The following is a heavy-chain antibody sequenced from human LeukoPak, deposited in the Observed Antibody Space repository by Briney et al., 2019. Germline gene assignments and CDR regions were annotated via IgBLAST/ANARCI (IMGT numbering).Heavy chain of an antibody. CDR3: AKDGRCSGGSCYLLYYYYYYYTDV. CDR1: GFTFSSYW. Sequence: GGSLRLSCAASGFTFSSYWMSWVRQAPGKGLEWVANIKQDGSEKYYVDSVKGRFTISRDNAKNSLYLQMNSLRAEDTAVYYCAKDGRCSGGSCYLLYYYYYYYTDVWGKGTTVTVSS. V-gene: IGHV3-7*01. CDR2: IKQDGSEK. J-gene: IGHJ6*03. D-gene: IGHD2-15*01.